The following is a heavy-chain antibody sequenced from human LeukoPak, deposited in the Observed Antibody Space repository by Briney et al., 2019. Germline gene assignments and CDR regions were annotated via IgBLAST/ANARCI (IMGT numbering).Heavy chain of an antibody. CDR3: AREGYSNYYFDY. V-gene: IGHV3-30-3*01. J-gene: IGHJ4*02. CDR2: ISYDGSNK. D-gene: IGHD4-11*01. CDR1: GFTFSSYA. Sequence: GGSLTLSCAASGFTFSSYAMHWVRQAPGKGLEWVAVISYDGSNKYYSDSVKGRFTISRDNSKNTLYLQMNSLRAEDTAVYYCAREGYSNYYFDYWGQGTRVTVSS.